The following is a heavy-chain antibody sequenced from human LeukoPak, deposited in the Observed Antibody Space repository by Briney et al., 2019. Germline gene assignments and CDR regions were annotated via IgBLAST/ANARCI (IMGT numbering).Heavy chain of an antibody. J-gene: IGHJ4*02. CDR2: IRSKPNTYAT. Sequence: PGGSLRLSCAASGLTFSDSAMHWVRQASGRGLEWVGRIRSKPNTYATIYAASVNGRFTISRDDSKNTAYLQMNSLKSEDTAVYYCMSARDIVSTPAMNDYWGQGTLVTVSS. D-gene: IGHD5/OR15-5a*01. CDR1: GLTFSDSA. CDR3: MSARDIVSTPAMNDY. V-gene: IGHV3-73*01.